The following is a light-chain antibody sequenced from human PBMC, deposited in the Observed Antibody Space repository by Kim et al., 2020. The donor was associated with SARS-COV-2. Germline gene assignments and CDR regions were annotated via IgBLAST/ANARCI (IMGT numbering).Light chain of an antibody. CDR2: DND. CDR1: TSNIGNNF. Sequence: RKVTISCSGTTSNIGNNFISWYQQVPGTAPKFLIFDNDKRLSGISDRFSGSKSGTSATLAITGLQPGDEADYFCGAWDSSLNSLIFGGGTQLTVL. V-gene: IGLV1-51*01. CDR3: GAWDSSLNSLI. J-gene: IGLJ2*01.